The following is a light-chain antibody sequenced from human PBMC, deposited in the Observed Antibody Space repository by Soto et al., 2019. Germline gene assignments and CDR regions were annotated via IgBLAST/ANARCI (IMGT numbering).Light chain of an antibody. J-gene: IGLJ2*01. CDR3: SSYTSSSTLLVV. V-gene: IGLV2-14*01. Sequence: QSALTQPASMSGSPGQSITISCTGTSSDVGGYNYVSWYQQHPGKAPKLMIYDVSNRPSGVSNRFSGSKSGNTASLTISGLQAEDEADYYCSSYTSSSTLLVVFGGGTKLTVL. CDR2: DVS. CDR1: SSDVGGYNY.